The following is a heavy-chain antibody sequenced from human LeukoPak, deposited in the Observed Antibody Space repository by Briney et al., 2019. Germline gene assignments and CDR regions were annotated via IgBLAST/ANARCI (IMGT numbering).Heavy chain of an antibody. CDR1: GGTFTNYA. CDR3: ASQDASIYSESSTSPTYSD. Sequence: SVKVSCKASGGTFTNYAFNWVRQAPGQGLEWMGRIIPIFDSAHYAQRFQGRITITTDESSTTAYVTLSSLTSDDTAVYYCASQDASIYSESSTSPTYSDWGQGTLVTVSS. CDR2: IIPIFDSA. V-gene: IGHV1-69*05. J-gene: IGHJ4*02. D-gene: IGHD3-22*01.